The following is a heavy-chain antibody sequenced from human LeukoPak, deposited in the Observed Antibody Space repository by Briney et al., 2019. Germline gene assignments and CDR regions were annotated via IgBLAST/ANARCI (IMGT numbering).Heavy chain of an antibody. J-gene: IGHJ3*02. CDR3: ARDQNYYDSSGYYPDAFDI. Sequence: SETLSLTCRVSGGSISSYYWSWIRQPPGKGLEWIGYIYYSGSTNYSPSLKSRVTISLDTSKNQLSLKLSSVTAADTAVYYCARDQNYYDSSGYYPDAFDIWGQGTMVTVSS. CDR1: GGSISSYY. V-gene: IGHV4-59*12. CDR2: IYYSGST. D-gene: IGHD3-22*01.